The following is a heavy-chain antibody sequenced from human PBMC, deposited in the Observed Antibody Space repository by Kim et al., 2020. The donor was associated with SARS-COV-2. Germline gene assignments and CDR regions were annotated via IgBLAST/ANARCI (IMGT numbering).Heavy chain of an antibody. CDR3: ARDLLVGATSYGMDV. V-gene: IGHV3-33*01. CDR1: GFTFSSYV. Sequence: GGSLRLSCAASGFTFSSYVMHWVRQAPGKGLEWVAVIWYDGSNKYYADSVKGRFTISRDNSKNTLYLQMNSLRAEDTAVYYCARDLLVGATSYGMDVGGQGPTVPVSS. CDR2: IWYDGSNK. J-gene: IGHJ6*02. D-gene: IGHD1-26*01.